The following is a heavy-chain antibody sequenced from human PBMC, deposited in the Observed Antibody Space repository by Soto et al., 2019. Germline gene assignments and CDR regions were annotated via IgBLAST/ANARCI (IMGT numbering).Heavy chain of an antibody. D-gene: IGHD6-13*01. Sequence: SETLSLTCTVSGGSISSYYWSWIRQPPGKGLEWIGYIYYSGSTNYNPSLKSRVTISVDTSKNQFSLKLSSVTAADTAVYYCARAPFSSSWYGVIDYWGQGTLVTVSS. CDR3: ARAPFSSSWYGVIDY. V-gene: IGHV4-59*01. CDR2: IYYSGST. J-gene: IGHJ4*02. CDR1: GGSISSYY.